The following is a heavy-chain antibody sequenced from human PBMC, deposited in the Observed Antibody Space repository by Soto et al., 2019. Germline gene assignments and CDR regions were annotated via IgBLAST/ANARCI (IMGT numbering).Heavy chain of an antibody. V-gene: IGHV2-5*02. Sequence: QITLKESGPPLVKPTQTLTLTCTFSGFSLSTSGVGVGWIRQPPGKALEWLALIYWDDDKRYSPSLKSRLTIXKXTXXNQVVLTMTNMDPVDTATYYCAHRRLAAAGFVFDYWGQGTLVTVSS. J-gene: IGHJ4*02. CDR2: IYWDDDK. CDR3: AHRRLAAAGFVFDY. D-gene: IGHD6-13*01. CDR1: GFSLSTSGVG.